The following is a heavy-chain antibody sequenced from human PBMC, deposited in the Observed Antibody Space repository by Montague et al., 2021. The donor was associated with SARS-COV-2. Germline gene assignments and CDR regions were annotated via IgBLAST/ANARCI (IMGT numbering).Heavy chain of an antibody. CDR3: ARDSPSYDFWSGYYTEAYYYYGMDV. CDR2: IKQDGSEK. V-gene: IGHV3-7*05. D-gene: IGHD3-3*01. Sequence: SLRFSCAASGFTFSSYWMSWVRQAPGKGLEWVANIKQDGSEKYYVDSVKGRFTISRDNAKNSLYLQMNSLRAEDTAVYYCARDSPSYDFWSGYYTEAYYYYGMDVWGQGTTVTVSS. J-gene: IGHJ6*02. CDR1: GFTFSSYW.